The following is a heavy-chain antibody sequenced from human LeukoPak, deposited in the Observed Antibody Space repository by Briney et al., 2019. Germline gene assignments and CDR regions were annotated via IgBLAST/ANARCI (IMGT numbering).Heavy chain of an antibody. D-gene: IGHD3-10*01. CDR1: GYTLTELS. CDR2: FDPEDGET. CDR3: ATCLHAGWFGELFLVY. Sequence: ASVKVSCKVSGYTLTELSMHWVRRAPGKGLEWMGGFDPEDGETIYAQKFQGRVTMTEDTSTDTAYMELSSLRSEDTAVYYCATCLHAGWFGELFLVYWGQGTLVTVSS. J-gene: IGHJ4*02. V-gene: IGHV1-24*01.